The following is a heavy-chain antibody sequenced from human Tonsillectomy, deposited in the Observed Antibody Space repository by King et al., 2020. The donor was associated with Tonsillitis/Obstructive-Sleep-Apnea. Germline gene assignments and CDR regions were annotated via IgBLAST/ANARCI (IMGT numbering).Heavy chain of an antibody. CDR1: GYTFTSYG. V-gene: IGHV1-18*01. Sequence: VQLVESGAEVKKPGASVKVSCKASGYTFTSYGISWVRQAPGQGLEWMGWISAYNGNTNYAQKLQGRVTMTTDTSTSTAYMELRSLRSDDTAVYYCARTSSNIVVVPAATHYYYCYYMDVWGKGTTVTVSS. CDR2: ISAYNGNT. D-gene: IGHD2-2*01. CDR3: ARTSSNIVVVPAATHYYYCYYMDV. J-gene: IGHJ6*03.